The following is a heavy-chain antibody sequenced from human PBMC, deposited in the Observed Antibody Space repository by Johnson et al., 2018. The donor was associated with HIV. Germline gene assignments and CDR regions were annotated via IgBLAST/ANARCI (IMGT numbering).Heavy chain of an antibody. CDR3: AKAVTGEGAFDI. CDR1: GFTFSSYA. J-gene: IGHJ3*02. V-gene: IGHV3-30-3*01. CDR2: ISYDGSNK. D-gene: IGHD7-27*01. Sequence: VQLVESGGGVVQPGRSLRLSCAVSGFTFSSYAMHWVRQAPGKGLEWVAIISYDGSNKYYADSVKGRFTISRDNSKNTLYLQMNSLRAEDTAVYYCAKAVTGEGAFDIWGQGTMVTVSS.